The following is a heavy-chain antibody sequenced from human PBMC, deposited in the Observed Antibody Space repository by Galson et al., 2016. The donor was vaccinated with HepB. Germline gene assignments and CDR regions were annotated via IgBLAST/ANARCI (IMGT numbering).Heavy chain of an antibody. J-gene: IGHJ4*02. V-gene: IGHV3-48*04. CDR1: GFTFSSYA. CDR2: IGSRSSPI. CDR3: AKQLPYGGNSRSPDY. Sequence: SLRLSCAASGFTFSSYALNWVRQAPGKGLEWVSYIGSRSSPIHYADSVKGRFTISRDNSKNTLFLQMNSLRAEDTAVYYCAKQLPYGGNSRSPDYWGQGTLVTVSS. D-gene: IGHD4-23*01.